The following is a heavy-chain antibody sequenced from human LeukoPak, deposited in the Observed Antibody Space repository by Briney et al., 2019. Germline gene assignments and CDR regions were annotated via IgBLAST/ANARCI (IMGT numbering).Heavy chain of an antibody. J-gene: IGHJ4*02. Sequence: PSETLSLTCTVSGGSISSYYWSWIRQPPGKGLEWIGYIYYRGSTNYNPSLKSRVTISVDTSKNQFSLKLSSVTAADTAVYYCARVITMIVVVTPWGQGTLVTVSS. CDR1: GGSISSYY. CDR2: IYYRGST. V-gene: IGHV4-59*12. CDR3: ARVITMIVVVTP. D-gene: IGHD3-22*01.